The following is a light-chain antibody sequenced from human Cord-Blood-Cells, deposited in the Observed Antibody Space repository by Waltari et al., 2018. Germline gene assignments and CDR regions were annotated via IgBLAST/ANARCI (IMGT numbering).Light chain of an antibody. Sequence: QPLPTQPPSASGTPAQRVTLSSSRTRPNLGNNYVSCYQQLPGTAPKLLIYRNNQRPSGVPDRFSGSKSSTSASLAISGLRSEDEADYYCAAWDDSLSGWVFGGGTKLTVL. CDR3: AAWDDSLSGWV. CDR2: RNN. CDR1: RPNLGNNY. V-gene: IGLV1-47*01. J-gene: IGLJ3*02.